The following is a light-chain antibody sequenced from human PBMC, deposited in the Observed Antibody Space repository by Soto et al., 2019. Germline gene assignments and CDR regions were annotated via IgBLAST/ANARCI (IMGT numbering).Light chain of an antibody. V-gene: IGKV3-20*01. Sequence: ELVLTQSPGTLSLSPGERATLSCRASQSVSSSYLAWYQQKPGQAPRLLIYDVSVRAPGIPDRFSGSGSGTDFTLTISRLEPEDFAVYCCQHYGSSPRLTFGGGTKVEIK. CDR3: QHYGSSPRLT. CDR2: DVS. CDR1: QSVSSSY. J-gene: IGKJ4*01.